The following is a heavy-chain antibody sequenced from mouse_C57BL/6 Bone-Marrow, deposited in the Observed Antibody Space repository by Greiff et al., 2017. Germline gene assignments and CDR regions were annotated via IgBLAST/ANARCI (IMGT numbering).Heavy chain of an antibody. CDR2: IDPSDSYT. CDR3: ARENYGSSYWFAY. J-gene: IGHJ3*01. D-gene: IGHD1-1*01. Sequence: VQLQQPGAELVMPGASVKLSCKASGYTFTSYWMHWVKQRPGQGLEWIGEIDPSDSYTNYNQKFKGKSTLTVDKSSSTAYMQLSSLTSEDSAVYYCARENYGSSYWFAYWGQGTLVPVSA. CDR1: GYTFTSYW. V-gene: IGHV1-69*01.